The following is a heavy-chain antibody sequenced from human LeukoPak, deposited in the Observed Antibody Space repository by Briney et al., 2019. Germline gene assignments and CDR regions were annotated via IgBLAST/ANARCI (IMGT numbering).Heavy chain of an antibody. CDR2: IWYDGSNK. CDR1: GFTFSSYG. J-gene: IGHJ4*02. Sequence: GGSLRLSCAASGFTFSSYGMHWVRQAPGKGLEWVAVIWYDGSNKYYADSVKGRFTISRDDSKNTLYLQMNSLRAEDTAVYYCAKEGDYSYGSEYYFDYWGQGTLVTVSS. CDR3: AKEGDYSYGSEYYFDY. D-gene: IGHD5-18*01. V-gene: IGHV3-33*06.